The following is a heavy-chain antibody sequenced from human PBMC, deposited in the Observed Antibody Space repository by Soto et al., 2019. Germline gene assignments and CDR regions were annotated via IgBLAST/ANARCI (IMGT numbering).Heavy chain of an antibody. D-gene: IGHD2-15*01. Sequence: QVQLVQSGAEVKKPGSSVKVSCKASGGTLSNGSISCVRQAPGQGLEWMGRIIPILGTANYAQKFQGRVTITADKSTSTAYMELSSLRSEDTAVFYCARSVIGGFDIWGQGTMVTFSS. J-gene: IGHJ3*02. CDR3: ARSVIGGFDI. CDR2: IIPILGTA. CDR1: GGTLSNGS. V-gene: IGHV1-69*08.